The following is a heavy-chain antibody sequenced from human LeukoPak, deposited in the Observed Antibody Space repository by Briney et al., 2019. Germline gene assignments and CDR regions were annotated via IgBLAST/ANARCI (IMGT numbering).Heavy chain of an antibody. CDR1: GGSISSSSYY. D-gene: IGHD6-13*01. Sequence: SETLSLTCTVSGGSISSSSYYWGWIRQPPGKGLEWIGSIYYSGSTYYNPSLKSRVTMSVDTSKNQFSLKLTSVTAADTAVYYCARDLEAAGYFDNWGQGTRVTVSS. J-gene: IGHJ4*02. V-gene: IGHV4-39*07. CDR2: IYYSGST. CDR3: ARDLEAAGYFDN.